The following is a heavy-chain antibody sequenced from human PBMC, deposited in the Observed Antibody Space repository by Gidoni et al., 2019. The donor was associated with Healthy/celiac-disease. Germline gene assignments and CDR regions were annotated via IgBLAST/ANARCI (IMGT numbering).Heavy chain of an antibody. CDR3: AREPGDLFPWYFDL. J-gene: IGHJ2*01. Sequence: EVQLVETGGGLIQPGGSLRLSCAASGFTVSSNYMSWVRQAPGKGLEWVSVIYSGGSTYYADSVKGRFTISRDNSKNTLYLQMNSLRAEDTAVYYCAREPGDLFPWYFDLWGRGTLVTVSS. D-gene: IGHD7-27*01. CDR1: GFTVSSNY. CDR2: IYSGGST. V-gene: IGHV3-53*02.